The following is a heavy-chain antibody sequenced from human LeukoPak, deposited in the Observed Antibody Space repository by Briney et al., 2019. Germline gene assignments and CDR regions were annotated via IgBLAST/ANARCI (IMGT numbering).Heavy chain of an antibody. J-gene: IGHJ5*02. Sequence: PSETLSLTCTVSGGSISSGGYYWSWIRQHPGKGLEWIGYIYYSGSTNYNPSLKSRVTISVDTSKNQFSLKLSSVTAADTAVYYCARDLSATGTTRNNWFGPWGQGTLVTVSS. D-gene: IGHD1-1*01. V-gene: IGHV4-61*08. CDR3: ARDLSATGTTRNNWFGP. CDR2: IYYSGST. CDR1: GGSISSGGYY.